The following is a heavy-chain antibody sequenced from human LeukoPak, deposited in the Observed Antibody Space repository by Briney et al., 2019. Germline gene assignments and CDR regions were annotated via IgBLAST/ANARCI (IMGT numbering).Heavy chain of an antibody. CDR2: IYYSGST. CDR3: ARVQDSYDFWSGEYYFDY. Sequence: SETLSLTCTVSGGSISSYYWSWIRQPPGKGLEWIGYIYYSGSTNYNPSLKSRVTISVDTSKNQFSLKLSSVTAADTAVYYCARVQDSYDFWSGEYYFDYWGQGTLVTVSS. CDR1: GGSISSYY. D-gene: IGHD3-3*01. J-gene: IGHJ4*02. V-gene: IGHV4-59*01.